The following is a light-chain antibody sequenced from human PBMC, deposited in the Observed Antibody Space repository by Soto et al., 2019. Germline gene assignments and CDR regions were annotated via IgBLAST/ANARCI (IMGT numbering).Light chain of an antibody. CDR1: SXDVGGYNY. CDR3: SSYTSSSTLV. J-gene: IGLJ1*01. V-gene: IGLV2-14*01. Sequence: QSVLTQPASVSGSPGQSITISCTGTSXDVGGYNYVSWYQQHPGKAPKPMIYEVSNRPSGVSNRFSGSKSGNTASLTISGLQAEDEADYYCSSYTSSSTLVFGTGTKFTVL. CDR2: EVS.